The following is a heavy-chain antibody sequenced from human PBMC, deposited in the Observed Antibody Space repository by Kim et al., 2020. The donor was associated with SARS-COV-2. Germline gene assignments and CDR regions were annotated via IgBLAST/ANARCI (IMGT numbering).Heavy chain of an antibody. CDR3: AKAQPLSSGSYVFED. Sequence: GGSLRLSCGASGFTVNNFAMSWVRQAPGKGLEWVSTDPGGGGRTFYADSVKGRFIISRDNSKNTVFLQMNSVRAEDTAVYYCAKAQPLSSGSYVFEDWGQGTLVTVSS. J-gene: IGHJ4*02. V-gene: IGHV3-23*01. D-gene: IGHD6-19*01. CDR2: DPGGGGRT. CDR1: GFTVNNFA.